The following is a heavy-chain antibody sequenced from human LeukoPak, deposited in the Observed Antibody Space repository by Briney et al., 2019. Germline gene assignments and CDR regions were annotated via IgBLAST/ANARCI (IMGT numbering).Heavy chain of an antibody. CDR1: GFTFSSYA. CDR3: ARRGGYCTGGSCYSYYFDY. D-gene: IGHD2-15*01. Sequence: GGSLRLSCAASGFTFSSYAMSWVRQAPGKGLEWVSIISGSGGSTYYADSVKGRFTISRDNSKNTLYLQMNSLRAEDTAVYYCARRGGYCTGGSCYSYYFDYWGQGTLVTVSS. CDR2: ISGSGGST. J-gene: IGHJ4*02. V-gene: IGHV3-23*01.